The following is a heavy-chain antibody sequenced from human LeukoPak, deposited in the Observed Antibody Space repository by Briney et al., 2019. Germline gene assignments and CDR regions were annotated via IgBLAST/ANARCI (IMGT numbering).Heavy chain of an antibody. D-gene: IGHD6-19*01. CDR1: GFTVSSNY. CDR2: IYSGGST. Sequence: GGSLRLSCAASGFTVSSNYMSWVRQAPGKGLEWVPVIYSGGSTYYADSVKGRFTISRDNSKNTLYLQMNSLRAEDTAVYYCARGDSSGWYFFSYWGQGTLVTVSS. V-gene: IGHV3-53*01. J-gene: IGHJ4*02. CDR3: ARGDSSGWYFFSY.